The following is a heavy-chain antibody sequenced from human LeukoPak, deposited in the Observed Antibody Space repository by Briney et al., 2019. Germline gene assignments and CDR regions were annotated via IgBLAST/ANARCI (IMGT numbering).Heavy chain of an antibody. J-gene: IGHJ4*02. Sequence: GGSLRLSCAASGFTFRSYNMNWVRQAPGEGLEWVSYITLSSTTIYYADSVRGRFTISRDNAKNSLFLQMNSLRAEDTAVYYCAREPTYTSSWYTSCDFWGQGTLVTVSS. D-gene: IGHD6-13*01. V-gene: IGHV3-48*01. CDR1: GFTFRSYN. CDR2: ITLSSTTI. CDR3: AREPTYTSSWYTSCDF.